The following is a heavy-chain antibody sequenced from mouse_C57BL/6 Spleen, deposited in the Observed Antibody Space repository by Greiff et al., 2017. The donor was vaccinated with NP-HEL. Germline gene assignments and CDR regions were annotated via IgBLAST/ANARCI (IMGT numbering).Heavy chain of an antibody. CDR2: ISGGGGNT. CDR3: AGHPFCDPLPAWFAY. V-gene: IGHV5-9*01. J-gene: IGHJ3*01. Sequence: EVQVVESGGGLVKPGGSLKLSCAASGFTFSSYTMSWVRQTPEKRLEWVATISGGGGNTYYPDSVKGRFTISRDNAKNTLYLQMSSLRSEDTALYYCAGHPFCDPLPAWFAYWGQGTLVTVSA. CDR1: GFTFSSYT. D-gene: IGHD5-5*01.